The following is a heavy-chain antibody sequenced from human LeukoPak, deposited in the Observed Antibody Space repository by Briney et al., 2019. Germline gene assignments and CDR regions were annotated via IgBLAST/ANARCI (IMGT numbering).Heavy chain of an antibody. J-gene: IGHJ4*02. Sequence: GGSLRLSCAASGFTFSDHYMDWVRHAPGGGREWVGRNTKKADSYTTVCAASVKDRFTISRDDSKNSLYLQMNSLKTEDTAVYYCARAFYDSGNHLPDYWGQGTLVTVSS. CDR2: NTKKADSYTT. V-gene: IGHV3-72*01. CDR1: GFTFSDHY. CDR3: ARAFYDSGNHLPDY. D-gene: IGHD3-10*01.